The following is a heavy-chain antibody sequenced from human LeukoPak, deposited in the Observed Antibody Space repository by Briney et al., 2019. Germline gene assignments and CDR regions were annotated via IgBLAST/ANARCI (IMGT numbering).Heavy chain of an antibody. D-gene: IGHD4-17*01. J-gene: IGHJ4*02. CDR2: ITGSGGST. Sequence: AGSLRLSCAASGFTFSSYAMSWVRQAPGKGLEWVSAITGSGGSTYYADSVKGRFTISRDNSKNTLYLQMNSLRAEDTAVYYCAKDGHDYGDYFGYWGQGTLVTVSS. CDR3: AKDGHDYGDYFGY. V-gene: IGHV3-23*01. CDR1: GFTFSSYA.